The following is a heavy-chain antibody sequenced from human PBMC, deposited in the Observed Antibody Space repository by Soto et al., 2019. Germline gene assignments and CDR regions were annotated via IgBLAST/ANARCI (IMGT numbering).Heavy chain of an antibody. Sequence: TSETLSLTCAISGDSVSSNSAAWNWIRQSPSRGLEWLGRTYYRSKWYNDYAVSVKSRITTNPDTSKNQFSLQLNSVTPEDTAVYYCARDHEGMHSSSWYWDAFDIWGQGTMVTVSS. J-gene: IGHJ3*02. CDR1: GDSVSSNSAA. D-gene: IGHD6-13*01. CDR3: ARDHEGMHSSSWYWDAFDI. CDR2: TYYRSKWYN. V-gene: IGHV6-1*01.